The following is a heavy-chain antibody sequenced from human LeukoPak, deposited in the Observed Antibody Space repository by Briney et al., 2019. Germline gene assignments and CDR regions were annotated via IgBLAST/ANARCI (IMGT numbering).Heavy chain of an antibody. D-gene: IGHD6-6*01. CDR1: GYTFTGYY. J-gene: IGHJ4*02. V-gene: IGHV1-2*02. Sequence: ASVKVSCKASGYTFTGYYIHWVRQAPGQGLEWMGWIDPNTGGTHYAQTFQGRVTMTRDTSITTAYMELSRLTSDDTAIYYCATGGAYSRSLTFDYWGQGTLVTVSS. CDR2: IDPNTGGT. CDR3: ATGGAYSRSLTFDY.